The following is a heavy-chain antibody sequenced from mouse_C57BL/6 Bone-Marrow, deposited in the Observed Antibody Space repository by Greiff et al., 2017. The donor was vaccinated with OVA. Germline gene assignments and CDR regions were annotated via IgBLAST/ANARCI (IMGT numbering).Heavy chain of an antibody. J-gene: IGHJ2*01. CDR1: GYTFTSYW. Sequence: VQLQQPGAELVRPGSSVKLSCKASGYTFTSYWMHWVKQRPIQGLEWIGNIDPSDSETHYNQKFKDKATLTVDKSSSTAYMQLSSLTSEDSAVYYWARRWELRLRGWYYFDYWGQGTTLTVSS. D-gene: IGHD1-3*01. CDR2: IDPSDSET. V-gene: IGHV1-52*01. CDR3: ARRWELRLRGWYYFDY.